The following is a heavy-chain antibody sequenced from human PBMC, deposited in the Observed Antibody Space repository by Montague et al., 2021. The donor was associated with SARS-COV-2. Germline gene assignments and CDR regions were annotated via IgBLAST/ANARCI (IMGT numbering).Heavy chain of an antibody. CDR1: GLTVSSNY. J-gene: IGHJ3*02. V-gene: IGHV3-53*01. CDR2: IYSGGRT. CDR3: ARGGGRDAFDI. D-gene: IGHD3-16*01. Sequence: SLRLSCAASGLTVSSNYMSWVRQAPGKGLEWDSVIYSGGRTYYADSVKGRFTISRDNSKNTLYLQMNSLRAEDTAVYYCARGGGRDAFDIWGQGTMVTVSS.